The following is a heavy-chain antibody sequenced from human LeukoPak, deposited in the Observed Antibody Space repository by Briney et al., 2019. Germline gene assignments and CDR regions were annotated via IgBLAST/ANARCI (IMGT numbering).Heavy chain of an antibody. V-gene: IGHV3-21*06. CDR2: ISSSSTYI. J-gene: IGHJ4*02. CDR1: GFTFSSYS. Sequence: GGSLRLSCAASGFTFSSYSMNWVRQASGKGLEWVSSISSSSTYIYYADSMKGRFTISRDNAKNSLYLQMNSLRAEDTAVFYCARSVTYGDYYFDYWGQGSLVTVSS. CDR3: ARSVTYGDYYFDY. D-gene: IGHD4-17*01.